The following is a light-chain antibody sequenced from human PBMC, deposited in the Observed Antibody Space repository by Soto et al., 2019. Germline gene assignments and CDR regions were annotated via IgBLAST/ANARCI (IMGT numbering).Light chain of an antibody. V-gene: IGLV1-47*02. CDR2: SNN. CDR3: AAWDDSLSVL. J-gene: IGLJ2*01. CDR1: SSNIGSNY. Sequence: QSVLTQPPSASGTPGQRVTISCSGSSSNIGSNYVYWYQQLPGTAPKLLIYSNNQRPSGVPDRFSASKSGTSASLAISGLRSEDEADYYCAAWDDSLSVLFGGGTKLTVL.